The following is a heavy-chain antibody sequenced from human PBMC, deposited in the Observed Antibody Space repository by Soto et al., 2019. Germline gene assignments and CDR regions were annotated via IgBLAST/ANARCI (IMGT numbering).Heavy chain of an antibody. CDR1: GGYISYYY. D-gene: IGHD3-10*01. Sequence: SETLSLTCTVSGGYISYYYWSWIRQPPGKGLEWIGYIYYSGTTNYNPSLKSRVTISVDTSKNQFSLKLSSVTAADTAVYYCARDLRYGSGSFSFDYWGQGTLVTVSS. J-gene: IGHJ4*02. CDR3: ARDLRYGSGSFSFDY. V-gene: IGHV4-59*01. CDR2: IYYSGTT.